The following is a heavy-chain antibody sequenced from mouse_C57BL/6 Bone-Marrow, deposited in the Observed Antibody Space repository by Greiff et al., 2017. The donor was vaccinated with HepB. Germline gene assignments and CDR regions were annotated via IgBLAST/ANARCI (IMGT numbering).Heavy chain of an antibody. Sequence: VKLQQSGPGLVQPSQSLSITCTVSGFSLTSYGVHWVRQSPGKGLEWLGVIWSGGSTDYNAAFISRLSISKDNSKSQVFFKMNSLQADDTAIYYCAREKVYYDYDALFAYWGQGTLVTVSA. D-gene: IGHD2-4*01. CDR1: GFSLTSYG. J-gene: IGHJ3*01. CDR2: IWSGGST. V-gene: IGHV2-2*01. CDR3: AREKVYYDYDALFAY.